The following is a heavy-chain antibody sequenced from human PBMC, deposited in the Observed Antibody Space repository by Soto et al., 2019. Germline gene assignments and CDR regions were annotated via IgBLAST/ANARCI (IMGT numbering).Heavy chain of an antibody. CDR3: ARERGEPGNVVVTAFDY. Sequence: QVQLVQSGAEVKKPGSSMKVSCKASGGTFSSYAISWVRQAPGQGLEWMGGIIPIFGTANYAQKFQGRVTITADESTSTAYMELSSLRSEDTAVYYCARERGEPGNVVVTAFDYWGQGTLVTVSS. CDR1: GGTFSSYA. D-gene: IGHD2-21*02. V-gene: IGHV1-69*01. CDR2: IIPIFGTA. J-gene: IGHJ4*02.